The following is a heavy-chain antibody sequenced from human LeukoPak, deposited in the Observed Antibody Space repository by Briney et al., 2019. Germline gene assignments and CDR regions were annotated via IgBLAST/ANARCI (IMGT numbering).Heavy chain of an antibody. V-gene: IGHV4-59*08. CDR3: ARQGIAVAGIGYYFDY. CDR1: GGSISSYY. CDR2: IYYSGST. Sequence: SETLSLTCTVSGGSISSYYWSWIRQPPGKGLEWIGYIYYSGSTSYNPSLKSRVTISVDTSKNQFSLKLSSVTAADTAVYYCARQGIAVAGIGYYFDYWGQGTLVTVSS. D-gene: IGHD6-19*01. J-gene: IGHJ4*02.